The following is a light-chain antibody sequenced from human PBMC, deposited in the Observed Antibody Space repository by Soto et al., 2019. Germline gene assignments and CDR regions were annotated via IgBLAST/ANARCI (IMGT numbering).Light chain of an antibody. Sequence: QSVLTQPPSVSAAPGQKVTISCPGSSSNIGGNSVSWYQQLPGTAPKLLIYDDDKRPSGIPDRFAGSKSGTSATLGITGFQTGDEADYYCGSWDSRLSAYVFATGTKVTVL. CDR3: GSWDSRLSAYV. V-gene: IGLV1-51*01. CDR1: SSNIGGNS. J-gene: IGLJ1*01. CDR2: DDD.